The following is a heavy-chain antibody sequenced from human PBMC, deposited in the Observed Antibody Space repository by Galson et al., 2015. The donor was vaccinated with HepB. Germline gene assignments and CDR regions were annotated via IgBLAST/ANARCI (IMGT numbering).Heavy chain of an antibody. CDR1: GYSFTSYW. J-gene: IGHJ3*02. Sequence: SGAEVKKPGESLKISCKGSGYSFTSYWIGWVRQMPGKGLEWMGVIYPGDSDTRYSPSFQGQVTISADKSISTAYLQWSSLKASDTAMYYCARPKAPGYCSGGSCYPDAFDIWGQGTMVTVSS. CDR2: IYPGDSDT. V-gene: IGHV5-51*03. CDR3: ARPKAPGYCSGGSCYPDAFDI. D-gene: IGHD2-15*01.